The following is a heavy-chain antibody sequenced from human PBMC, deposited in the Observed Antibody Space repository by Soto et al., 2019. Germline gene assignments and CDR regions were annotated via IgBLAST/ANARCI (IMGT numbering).Heavy chain of an antibody. D-gene: IGHD3-10*01. CDR2: IGTAGDT. Sequence: GGSLRLSCAASGFTFSSYDMHWVRQATGKGLEWVSAIGTAGDTYYPGSVKGRFTISRENAKNSLYLQMNSLRAGDTAVYYCARERHYYGSGSPGGFDPWGQGTLVTVSS. V-gene: IGHV3-13*01. CDR3: ARERHYYGSGSPGGFDP. J-gene: IGHJ5*02. CDR1: GFTFSSYD.